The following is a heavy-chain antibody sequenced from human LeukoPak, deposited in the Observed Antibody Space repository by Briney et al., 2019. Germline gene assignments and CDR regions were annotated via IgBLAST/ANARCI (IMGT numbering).Heavy chain of an antibody. D-gene: IGHD2-2*01. CDR3: ASEGIVVVPAR. J-gene: IGHJ4*02. CDR1: GFTFSSYS. V-gene: IGHV3-21*01. Sequence: GGSLRLSCAVSGFTFSSYSMNWVRQAPGKGLEWVSSISSSSSYIYYADSVKGRFTISRDNAKNSLYLQMNSLRAEDTAVYYCASEGIVVVPARWGQGTLVTVSS. CDR2: ISSSSSYI.